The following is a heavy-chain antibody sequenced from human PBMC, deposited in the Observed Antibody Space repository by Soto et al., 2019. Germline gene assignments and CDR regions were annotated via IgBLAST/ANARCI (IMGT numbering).Heavy chain of an antibody. Sequence: PSETLSLTCAVSGGSISSGGYSWSWIRQPPGKGLEWIGYIYHSGSTYYNPSLKSRVTISVDRSKNQFSLKLRSVTAADRAVYYCASVPDRWGQGTLVIVSS. CDR1: GGSISSGGYS. V-gene: IGHV4-30-2*01. D-gene: IGHD2-2*01. J-gene: IGHJ5*02. CDR3: ASVPDR. CDR2: IYHSGST.